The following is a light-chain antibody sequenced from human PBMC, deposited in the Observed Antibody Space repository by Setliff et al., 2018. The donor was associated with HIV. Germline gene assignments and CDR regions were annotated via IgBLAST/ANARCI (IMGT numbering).Light chain of an antibody. CDR3: SSYASSNTLP. V-gene: IGLV2-14*01. J-gene: IGLJ1*01. Sequence: QSALAQPASVSGSPGQSITISCTGTSNDVGGYSYVSWYQQHPGKAPKLIIYEVRNRPSGVSNRFSGSKSGNTASLTISGLQAENEADYYCSSYASSNTLPFGTGTKVTVL. CDR2: EVR. CDR1: SNDVGGYSY.